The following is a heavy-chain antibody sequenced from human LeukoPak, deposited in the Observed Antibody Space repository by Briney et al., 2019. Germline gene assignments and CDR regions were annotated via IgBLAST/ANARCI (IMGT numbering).Heavy chain of an antibody. Sequence: TGGSLRLSCAASGFTFSSYAMSWVRQAPGNGLEWVSAISGSGGSTYYADSVKGRFTISRDNSKNTLYLQMNSLRAEDTAVYYCAKAAEQLVRCDYWGQGTLVTVSS. CDR2: ISGSGGST. CDR1: GFTFSSYA. CDR3: AKAAEQLVRCDY. J-gene: IGHJ4*02. V-gene: IGHV3-23*01. D-gene: IGHD6-6*01.